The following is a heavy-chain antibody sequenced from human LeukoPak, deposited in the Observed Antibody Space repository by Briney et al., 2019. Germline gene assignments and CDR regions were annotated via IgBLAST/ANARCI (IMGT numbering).Heavy chain of an antibody. J-gene: IGHJ5*02. CDR1: GGSISSYY. V-gene: IGHV4-59*01. D-gene: IGHD5-12*01. CDR2: IYYSGST. Sequence: PSETLSLTCTVSGGSISSYYWSWIRQPPGKGLEWIGYIYYSGSTNYNPSLKSRVTISVDTSKNQFSLKLISVTAADTAVYYCARVGGYSNWFDPWGQGTLVTVSS. CDR3: ARVGGYSNWFDP.